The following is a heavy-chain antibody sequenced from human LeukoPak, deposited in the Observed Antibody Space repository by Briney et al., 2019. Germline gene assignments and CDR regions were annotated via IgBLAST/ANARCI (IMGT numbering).Heavy chain of an antibody. CDR2: ISSSSSYI. CDR1: GFTFSSYS. J-gene: IGHJ4*02. CDR3: AKSDSRYGSGSYLFDY. D-gene: IGHD3-10*01. V-gene: IGHV3-21*04. Sequence: GGSLRLSCAASGFTFSSYSMNWVRQAPGKGLEWVSSISSSSSYIYYADSVKGRFTISRDNAKNSLYLQMNSLRAEDTAVYYCAKSDSRYGSGSYLFDYWGQGTLVTVSS.